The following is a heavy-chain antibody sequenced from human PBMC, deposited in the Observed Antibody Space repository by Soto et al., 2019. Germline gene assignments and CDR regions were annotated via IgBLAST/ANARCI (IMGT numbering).Heavy chain of an antibody. Sequence: PGGSLRLSCAASGFTFSSYSMNWVRQAPGKGLEWVSSISSSSSYIYYADSVKGRFTISRDNAKNSLYLQMNSLRAEDTAVYYCARDGTIFGVPNYYYYGMDVWGQGTTVTVSS. J-gene: IGHJ6*02. D-gene: IGHD3-3*01. CDR1: GFTFSSYS. V-gene: IGHV3-21*01. CDR3: ARDGTIFGVPNYYYYGMDV. CDR2: ISSSSSYI.